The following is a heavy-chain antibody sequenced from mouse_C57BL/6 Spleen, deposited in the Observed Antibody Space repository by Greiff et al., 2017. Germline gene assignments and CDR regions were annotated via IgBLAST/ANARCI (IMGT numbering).Heavy chain of an antibody. CDR2: IFPGSGST. CDR1: GYTFTDYY. V-gene: IGHV1-75*01. Sequence: QVHVKQSGPELVKPGASVKISCKASGYTFTDYYINWVKQRPGQGLEWIGWIFPGSGSTYYNEKFKGKATLTVDKSSSTAYMLLSSLTSEDSAVYFCARLVPHYYGSSYGYFDVWGTGTTVTVSS. D-gene: IGHD1-1*01. CDR3: ARLVPHYYGSSYGYFDV. J-gene: IGHJ1*03.